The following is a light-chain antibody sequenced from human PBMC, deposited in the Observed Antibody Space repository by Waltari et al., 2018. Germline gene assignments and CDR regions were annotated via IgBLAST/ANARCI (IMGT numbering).Light chain of an antibody. Sequence: SSELTQDPAVSVALGQTVRITCQGDSLRIYFVSWFLQKPGQAPALVIYGKNSRPSGIPDRFSASSSGSTASLTIIGAQAEDEADYYCHSRDISGDVLIGGGTKLTVV. CDR1: SLRIYF. V-gene: IGLV3-19*01. CDR3: HSRDISGDVL. CDR2: GKN. J-gene: IGLJ2*01.